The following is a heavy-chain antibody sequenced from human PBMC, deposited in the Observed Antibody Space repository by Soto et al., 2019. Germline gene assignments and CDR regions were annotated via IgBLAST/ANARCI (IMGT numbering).Heavy chain of an antibody. CDR3: ARERGEYPSGWYDY. Sequence: EVQLVESGGGLVQPGGSLRLSCAASGFTFTSHAIHRVRQAPGKGLEYVSSMTSNGDIADYANSVKGRFTVSRGESKNTLYLQMDSLRTEHVAVYYCARERGEYPSGWYDYWGQGTLVTVSS. CDR2: MTSNGDIA. D-gene: IGHD6-19*01. J-gene: IGHJ4*02. V-gene: IGHV3-64*01. CDR1: GFTFTSHA.